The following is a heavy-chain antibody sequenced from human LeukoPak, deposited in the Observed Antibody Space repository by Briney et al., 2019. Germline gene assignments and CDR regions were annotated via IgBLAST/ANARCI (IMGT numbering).Heavy chain of an antibody. V-gene: IGHV3-48*03. J-gene: IGHJ4*02. Sequence: GGSLRLSCAASGFTFSSYEMNWVRQAPGKGLEWISYISASGTITHYADSVEGRFTISRDNAKNSLYLQMNSLRAEDTAVYYCARAPSRYGDFNFDYWGQGTLVTVSS. CDR1: GFTFSSYE. D-gene: IGHD4-17*01. CDR3: ARAPSRYGDFNFDY. CDR2: ISASGTIT.